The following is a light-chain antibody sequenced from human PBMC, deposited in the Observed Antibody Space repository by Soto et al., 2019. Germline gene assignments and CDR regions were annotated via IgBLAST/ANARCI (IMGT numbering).Light chain of an antibody. CDR1: RSDIGDSKF. J-gene: IGLJ1*01. CDR3: ASFRSGTILV. CDR2: EVN. Sequence: QSVLTQPASVSGSPGQSVTISGTGPRSDIGDSKFISWYQHSPGKAPRLLIYEVNNRPSGVSKRFSGSKAGNTASLTISGLLDDDEADYFCASFRSGTILVFGSGTKVTVL. V-gene: IGLV2-14*01.